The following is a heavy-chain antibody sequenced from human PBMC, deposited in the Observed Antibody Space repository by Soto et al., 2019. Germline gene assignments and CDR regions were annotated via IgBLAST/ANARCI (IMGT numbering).Heavy chain of an antibody. CDR1: GYSFTSYW. CDR2: IYPGDSDT. D-gene: IGHD3-10*01. Sequence: GESLKISCKGSGYSFTSYWIGWVRQMPGKGLEWMGIIYPGDSDTRYSPSFQGQVTISADKTISTAFLQRSSLKASDSAMYYCARQRNYYGSGSYYNFDYWGQGTLVTVSS. CDR3: ARQRNYYGSGSYYNFDY. J-gene: IGHJ4*02. V-gene: IGHV5-51*01.